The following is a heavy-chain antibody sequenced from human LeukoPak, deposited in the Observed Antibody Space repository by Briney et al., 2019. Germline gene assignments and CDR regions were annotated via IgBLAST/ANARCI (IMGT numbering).Heavy chain of an antibody. CDR2: ISSITNDI. D-gene: IGHD2-2*01. V-gene: IGHV3-21*01. Sequence: GGSLRLSCAASGVTFSSYNMNWGRQAPGKGLGCVSGISSITNDIYYTDSVKGRFTVSSDNAKNSMFLQMNSVRAEDTAVYYCTPATVCPGSSCAGAFDYWGQGALVTVSS. CDR3: TPATVCPGSSCAGAFDY. J-gene: IGHJ4*02. CDR1: GVTFSSYN.